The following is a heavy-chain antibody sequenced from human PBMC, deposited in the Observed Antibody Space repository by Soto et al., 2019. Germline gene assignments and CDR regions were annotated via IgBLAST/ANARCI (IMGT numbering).Heavy chain of an antibody. J-gene: IGHJ4*02. Sequence: GGSLKLSCAASVFTFGSSWMRWSRQAPGKGRVWVSHINSDGTDTNYADSVKGRFTISRDNAKNTGYLQMNSLRAEDTAVYYCARDWSYALNYWGQGSLVTVSS. CDR1: VFTFGSSW. D-gene: IGHD3-16*01. V-gene: IGHV3-74*01. CDR2: INSDGTDT. CDR3: ARDWSYALNY.